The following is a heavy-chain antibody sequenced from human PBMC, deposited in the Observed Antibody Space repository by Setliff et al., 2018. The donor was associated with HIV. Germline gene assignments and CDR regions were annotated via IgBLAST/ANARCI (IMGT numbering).Heavy chain of an antibody. CDR1: GGSVSDTSYY. V-gene: IGHV4-39*01. CDR3: ASPASGGSSGQYHY. D-gene: IGHD6-19*01. Sequence: SETLSLTCTVSGGSVSDTSYYWGWIRQPPGKGLEWLANVYYSGGTYYNPSLNSRVTISVDTSKNQFSLKLSSVTAADTAVYYCASPASGGSSGQYHYWGQGTLVTVSS. CDR2: VYYSGGT. J-gene: IGHJ4*02.